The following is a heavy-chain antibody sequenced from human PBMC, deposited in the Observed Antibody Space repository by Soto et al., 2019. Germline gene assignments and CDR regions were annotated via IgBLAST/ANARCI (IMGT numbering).Heavy chain of an antibody. CDR2: IRGDNGNT. V-gene: IGHV1-18*04. CDR3: ARGGIMPTFGPVIVIPYYFDY. Sequence: ASLKVSCKTSGYTFATYGLSWVRQAPGQGLEWMGWIRGDNGNTDYAQKIQGRVTMTTGTSTSTAYMELRSLRSDDTAVYYCARGGIMPTFGPVIVIPYYFDYSGQGTQVTVS. J-gene: IGHJ4*02. D-gene: IGHD3-16*02. CDR1: GYTFATYG.